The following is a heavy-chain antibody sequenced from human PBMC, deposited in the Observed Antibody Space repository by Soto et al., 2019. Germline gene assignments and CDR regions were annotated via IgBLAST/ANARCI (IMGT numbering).Heavy chain of an antibody. Sequence: SETLSLTCTVSGGSISSSSYYWGWIRQPPGKGLEWIGSIYYSGSTYYNPSLKSRVTISVDTSKNQFSLKLSSVTAADTAVYYCARHARPYYYDSSGYYAWGYFDYWGQGTLVTVS. V-gene: IGHV4-39*01. CDR1: GGSISSSSYY. J-gene: IGHJ4*02. D-gene: IGHD3-22*01. CDR3: ARHARPYYYDSSGYYAWGYFDY. CDR2: IYYSGST.